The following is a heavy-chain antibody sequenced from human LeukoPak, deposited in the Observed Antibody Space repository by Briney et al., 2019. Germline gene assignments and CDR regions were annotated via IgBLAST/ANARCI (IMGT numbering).Heavy chain of an antibody. CDR3: ARDYRGYRAPYYFDY. J-gene: IGHJ4*02. V-gene: IGHV3-7*01. Sequence: PGGSLRLSCAASGFTFSSYWMSWVRQAPGKGLEWVANIKQDGSEKYYVDSVKGRFTISRDNAKNSLYLQMNSLRAEDTAVYYCARDYRGYRAPYYFDYWGQRTLVTVSS. CDR2: IKQDGSEK. D-gene: IGHD2-15*01. CDR1: GFTFSSYW.